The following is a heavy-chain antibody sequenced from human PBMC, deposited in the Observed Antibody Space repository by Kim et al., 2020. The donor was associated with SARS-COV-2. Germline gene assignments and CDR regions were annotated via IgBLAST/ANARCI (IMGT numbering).Heavy chain of an antibody. Sequence: ASVKVTCKASGYTFTSYDINWVRQATGQGLEWMGWMNPNSGNTGYAQKFQGRVTMTRNTSISTAYMELSSLRSEDTAVYYCARPQRITMVRGVPRLDYWGQGTLVTVSS. CDR2: MNPNSGNT. J-gene: IGHJ4*02. D-gene: IGHD3-10*01. CDR1: GYTFTSYD. CDR3: ARPQRITMVRGVPRLDY. V-gene: IGHV1-8*01.